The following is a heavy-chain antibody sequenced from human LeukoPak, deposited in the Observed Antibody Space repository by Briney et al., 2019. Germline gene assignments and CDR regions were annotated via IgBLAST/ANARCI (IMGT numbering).Heavy chain of an antibody. CDR3: ARSLQTLAFDY. Sequence: SETLSLTCTVSGGSISSNEWTWIRQPPGKGLEWIGYIYYSGTTNYNPSLQSRVTMSVDTSMNQFSLQLSSVTAADTAVYYCARSLQTLAFDYWGQGTLVTVSS. CDR2: IYYSGTT. J-gene: IGHJ4*02. CDR1: GGSISSNE. D-gene: IGHD4-11*01. V-gene: IGHV4-59*01.